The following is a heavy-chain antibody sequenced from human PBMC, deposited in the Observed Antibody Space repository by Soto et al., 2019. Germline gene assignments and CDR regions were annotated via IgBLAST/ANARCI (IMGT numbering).Heavy chain of an antibody. CDR2: MNPNSGNT. CDR1: GYTFTNYD. CDR3: ERGGYCSNGVCYGLDV. J-gene: IGHJ6*01. D-gene: IGHD2-8*01. V-gene: IGHV1-8*02. Sequence: QVQLVQSGAEVKKPGASVKVSCKASGYTFTNYDINWVRQATGQGLEWMGWMNPNSGNTGYAQKLQGRFNMTRNTYIIPAYMELSSLRSEDTAVYYCERGGYCSNGVCYGLDVWGQGNTVTVSS.